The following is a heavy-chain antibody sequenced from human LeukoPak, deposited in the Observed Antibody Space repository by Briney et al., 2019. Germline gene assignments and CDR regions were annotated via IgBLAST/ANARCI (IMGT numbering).Heavy chain of an antibody. V-gene: IGHV3-74*01. CDR3: ARASSAAGLFDY. Sequence: GGSLRLSCAASGFTFSNYWIHWVRQVPGKGLVWVSRINSDGSSTSYVDSVKGRFTISRDNAKNTLYVEMNSLRAEDTAMYYCARASSAAGLFDYWGQGTLVTVSS. CDR1: GFTFSNYW. CDR2: INSDGSST. J-gene: IGHJ4*02. D-gene: IGHD6-13*01.